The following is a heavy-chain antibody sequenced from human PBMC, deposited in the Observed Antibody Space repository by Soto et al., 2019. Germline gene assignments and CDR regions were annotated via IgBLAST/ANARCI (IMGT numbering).Heavy chain of an antibody. V-gene: IGHV3-74*01. Sequence: EVQLVESGGGLVQPGGSLRLSCAASGFTFSSYWMHWVRQAPGKGLVWVSRINPDGSSTSYADSVKGRFTISRDNAKNTLYRQMTSLRAEDTAVYYCARGSVSSYHVDYWGQGTLVTVSS. CDR3: ARGSVSSYHVDY. D-gene: IGHD6-6*01. CDR2: INPDGSST. CDR1: GFTFSSYW. J-gene: IGHJ4*02.